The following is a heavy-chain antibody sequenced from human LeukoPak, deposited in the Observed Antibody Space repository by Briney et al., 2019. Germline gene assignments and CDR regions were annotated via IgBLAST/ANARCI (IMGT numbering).Heavy chain of an antibody. J-gene: IGHJ6*02. D-gene: IGHD6-13*01. CDR3: ARWAAGGSYYYNALDV. V-gene: IGHV3-21*01. CDR2: ISSSSSHI. CDR1: GFTFSSYS. Sequence: GGSLRLSCAASGFTFSSYSMNWVRQAPGKGLEWVSSISSSSSHIYYADSVKGRFTISRDNAKNSLHLQMNSLRAEDTAVYYCARWAAGGSYYYNALDVWGQGTTVTVS.